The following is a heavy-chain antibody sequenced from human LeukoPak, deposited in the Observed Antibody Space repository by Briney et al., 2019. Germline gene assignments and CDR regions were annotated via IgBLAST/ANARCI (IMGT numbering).Heavy chain of an antibody. V-gene: IGHV4-61*01. CDR1: GGSVSSDSHY. D-gene: IGHD6-25*01. CDR3: ARESGETRLDY. J-gene: IGHJ4*02. CDR2: IYHSGST. Sequence: VKPSETLSLTCTVSGGSVSSDSHYWSWIRQPPGKGLEWIGEIYHSGSTNYNPSLKSRVTISVDKSKNQFSLKLSSVTAADTAVYYCARESGETRLDYWGQGTLVTVSS.